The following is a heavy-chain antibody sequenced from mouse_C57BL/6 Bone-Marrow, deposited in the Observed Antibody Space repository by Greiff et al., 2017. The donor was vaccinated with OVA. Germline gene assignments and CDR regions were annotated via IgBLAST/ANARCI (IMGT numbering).Heavy chain of an antibody. J-gene: IGHJ3*01. Sequence: QVQLQQSGPGLVQPSQSLSITCTVSGFSLTSYGVHWVRQSPGKGLEWRGVIWSGGSTDYNAAFISRRSISKDKTKSQVFFKMNSLQADDTAIYCCARGWCAYWGQGTLVTVSA. CDR3: ARGWCAY. CDR2: IWSGGST. CDR1: GFSLTSYG. V-gene: IGHV2-2*01.